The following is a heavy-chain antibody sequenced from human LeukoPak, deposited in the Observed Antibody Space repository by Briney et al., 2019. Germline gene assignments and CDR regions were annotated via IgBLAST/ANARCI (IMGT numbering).Heavy chain of an antibody. V-gene: IGHV3-23*01. J-gene: IGHJ5*02. CDR2: IFGDGGGD. CDR1: GFIFSNYA. Sequence: GASLRLSCAASGFIFSNYAMSWVRQAPGKGLEWISTIFGDGGGDYYADSVRGRFTMSRDNSKNTLYLQMNSLRGDDTAVYYCAKQEGWDLGNYYADHWGRGTLVTVSS. CDR3: AKQEGWDLGNYYADH. D-gene: IGHD1-26*01.